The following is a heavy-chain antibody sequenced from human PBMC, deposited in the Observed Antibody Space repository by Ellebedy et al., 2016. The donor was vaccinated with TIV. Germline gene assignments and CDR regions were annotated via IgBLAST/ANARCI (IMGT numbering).Heavy chain of an antibody. Sequence: MPGGSLRLSCTVSGGSISSYYWSWIRQSAGKGLEWIGRIYTSGNTDTSGNTNSNPSLKSRVTMSLDTSKNQFSLKLTSVTAADTALYFCARDGSHSGGWYCDYWGQGTQVTVSS. CDR1: GGSISSYY. J-gene: IGHJ4*02. D-gene: IGHD6-19*01. CDR3: ARDGSHSGGWYCDY. V-gene: IGHV4-4*07. CDR2: IYTSGNTDTSGNT.